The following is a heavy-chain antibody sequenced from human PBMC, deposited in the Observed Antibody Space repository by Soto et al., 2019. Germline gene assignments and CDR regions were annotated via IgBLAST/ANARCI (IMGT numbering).Heavy chain of an antibody. V-gene: IGHV1-69*02. CDR3: ARGQRGVVVVTAALTSPLDY. D-gene: IGHD2-2*01. CDR2: IIPILDIA. CDR1: GGTFNTYP. Sequence: QVQLVQSGAEVKKPGSSVKVSCKTSGGTFNTYPISWVRQAPGQGLEWMGTIIPILDIANYAQKFQGRATMPADKSTSTADMEVGSLESQATAVYYCARGQRGVVVVTAALTSPLDYWGQGTLVTGSS. J-gene: IGHJ4*02.